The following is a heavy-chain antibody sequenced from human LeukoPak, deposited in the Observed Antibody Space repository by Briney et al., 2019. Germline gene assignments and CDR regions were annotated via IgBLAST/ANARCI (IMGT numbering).Heavy chain of an antibody. V-gene: IGHV3-48*03. Sequence: GGSLRLSCAASGFTFSSYEMNWVRQAPGKGLEWVSYISGSGSTIYYADSVKGRFTISRDNAKNSLYLQMNSLRAEDTAVYYCARDLFYGDYPDAFDIWGQGTMVTVSS. CDR1: GFTFSSYE. CDR3: ARDLFYGDYPDAFDI. CDR2: ISGSGSTI. D-gene: IGHD4-17*01. J-gene: IGHJ3*02.